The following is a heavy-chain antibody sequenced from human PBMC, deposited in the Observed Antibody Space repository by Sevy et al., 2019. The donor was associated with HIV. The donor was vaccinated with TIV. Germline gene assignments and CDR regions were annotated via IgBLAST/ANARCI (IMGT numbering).Heavy chain of an antibody. V-gene: IGHV3-21*01. CDR3: AREGGVVVVVAATTFDY. D-gene: IGHD2-15*01. Sequence: GGSLRLSCAASGFTFSSYSMNWVRQAPGKGLEWVSSISSSSSYIYYADSVKGRFTISRDNAKKSLYLQMNSLRAEDTAVYYCAREGGVVVVVAATTFDYWGQGTLVTVSS. J-gene: IGHJ4*02. CDR1: GFTFSSYS. CDR2: ISSSSSYI.